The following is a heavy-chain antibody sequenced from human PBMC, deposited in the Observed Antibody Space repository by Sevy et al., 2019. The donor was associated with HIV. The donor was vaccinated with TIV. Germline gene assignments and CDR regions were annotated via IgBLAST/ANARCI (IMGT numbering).Heavy chain of an antibody. J-gene: IGHJ6*02. CDR2: INTNTGNP. CDR1: GYTFTSYG. D-gene: IGHD2-2*01. CDR3: ARTSRGIVVVAAAQHYYGMDV. V-gene: IGHV7-4-1*02. Sequence: ASVKVSCKASGYTFTSYGMNWVRQAPGQGLEWMGWINTNTGNPMYAQGFTGRFVFSLDTSVSTAYLQISSLKAEDTAVYYCARTSRGIVVVAAAQHYYGMDVWGQGTTVTVSS.